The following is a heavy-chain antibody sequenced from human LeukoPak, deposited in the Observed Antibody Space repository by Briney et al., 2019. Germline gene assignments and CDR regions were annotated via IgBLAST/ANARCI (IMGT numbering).Heavy chain of an antibody. D-gene: IGHD4-23*01. CDR3: ARAHYGGNSPFDY. Sequence: SETLSLTCTVSGGSISSYYWSWIRQPPGKGLEWIGYIYYSGSTNYNPSLKSRVTISVDTSKNQFSLKLSSVTAADTAVYYCARAHYGGNSPFDYWGQGTLATVSS. CDR2: IYYSGST. J-gene: IGHJ4*02. V-gene: IGHV4-59*01. CDR1: GGSISSYY.